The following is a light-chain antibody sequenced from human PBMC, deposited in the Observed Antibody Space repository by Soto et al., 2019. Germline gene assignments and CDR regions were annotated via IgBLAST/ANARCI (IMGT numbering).Light chain of an antibody. CDR2: DAS. CDR1: QSVSSY. CDR3: QQRSNWSPT. J-gene: IGKJ2*01. V-gene: IGKV3-11*01. Sequence: EIVLTQSPATLSLSPGERATLSCRASQSVSSYLAWYQQKPGQAPRLLIYDASNRATGIPARFSGSGSGTDFALTISSIEPEEFAVYYCQQRSNWSPTFGQGTKLEIK.